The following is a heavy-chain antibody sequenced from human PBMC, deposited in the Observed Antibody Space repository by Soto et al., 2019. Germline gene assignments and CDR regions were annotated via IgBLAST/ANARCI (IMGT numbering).Heavy chain of an antibody. CDR2: IYYSGST. J-gene: IGHJ4*02. CDR3: ASGHDAYKVRY. V-gene: IGHV4-59*08. D-gene: IGHD1-1*01. CDR1: GGSISNYY. Sequence: SETLSLTCTVSGGSISNYYWSWIRQPPGKALEWIGYIYYSGSTNYNPSLKSRVTISVDTSKNQFSLKLSSVTAADTAVYFCASGHDAYKVRYWGQGTLVTVSS.